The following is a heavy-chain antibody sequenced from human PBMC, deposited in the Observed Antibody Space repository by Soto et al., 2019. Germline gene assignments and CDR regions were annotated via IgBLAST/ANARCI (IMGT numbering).Heavy chain of an antibody. V-gene: IGHV4-31*03. Sequence: SETLSLTCTVSGGSLSSGAYYWSWIRQHPGKGLEWIGYIYYSGSTYYNPSLESRVTLSVDTSRNQFSLKLSSVTAADTAMYYCATISNVATPGPIASWGQGALVTVSS. CDR3: ATISNVATPGPIAS. CDR1: GGSLSSGAYY. D-gene: IGHD6-13*01. CDR2: IYYSGST. J-gene: IGHJ4*02.